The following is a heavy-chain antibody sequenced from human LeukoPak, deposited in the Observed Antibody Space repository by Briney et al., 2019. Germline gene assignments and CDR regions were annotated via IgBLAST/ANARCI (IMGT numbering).Heavy chain of an antibody. Sequence: GSVKVSCKASGYTFTSYGISWVRQAPGQGLEWMGWISAYNGNTNYAQKLQGRVTMTTDTSTSTAYMELRSLRSDDTAVYYCARDIVDILTGYYPYDAFDIWGQGTMVTVSS. CDR2: ISAYNGNT. J-gene: IGHJ3*02. D-gene: IGHD3-9*01. V-gene: IGHV1-18*04. CDR3: ARDIVDILTGYYPYDAFDI. CDR1: GYTFTSYG.